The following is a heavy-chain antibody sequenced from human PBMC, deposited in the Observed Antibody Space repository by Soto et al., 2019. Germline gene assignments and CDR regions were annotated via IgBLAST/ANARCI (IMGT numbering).Heavy chain of an antibody. CDR1: GGTFSNYA. D-gene: IGHD5-18*01. CDR3: AGGRVDKAKNSLDYFYWHYGMDV. J-gene: IGHJ6*02. Sequence: QVQLVQSGAEVRKPGSSVKVSCKASGGTFSNYALSWVRQAPGQGLEWMGGIIPLFSTANYAQKFQGTATIIADESTRTAYKGVRRLRSEDKGGYFWAGGRVDKAKNSLDYFYWHYGMDVWGQGTTVTVAS. V-gene: IGHV1-69*01. CDR2: IIPLFSTA.